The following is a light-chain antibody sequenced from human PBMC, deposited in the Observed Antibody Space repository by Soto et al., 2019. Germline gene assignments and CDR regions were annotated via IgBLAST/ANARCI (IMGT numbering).Light chain of an antibody. CDR2: GAS. CDR1: QSVSSSY. V-gene: IGKV3-20*01. J-gene: IGKJ4*01. Sequence: EIVLTQSPGTLSLSPGERATLSCRASQSVSSSYLAWYQQKPGQAPRLLIYGASSRATGIPDRFSGSGCGTDFTFTISRLEPEDFAVYYCQQYGSSPLVTFGGGTKVDIK. CDR3: QQYGSSPLVT.